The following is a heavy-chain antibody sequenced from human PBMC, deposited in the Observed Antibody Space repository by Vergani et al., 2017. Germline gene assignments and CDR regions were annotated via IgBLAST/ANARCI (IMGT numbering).Heavy chain of an antibody. Sequence: QMQLVQSGPEVKKPGTSVKVSCKASGFTFTSSAMQWVRQARGQRLEWIGWIVVGSGNTNYAQKFQERVTITRDMSTSTAYRELSSLRSEDTAVYYCAADRFLYGSSTSCPYYGMDVWGQGTTVTVSS. J-gene: IGHJ6*02. D-gene: IGHD2-2*01. V-gene: IGHV1-58*02. CDR2: IVVGSGNT. CDR1: GFTFTSSA. CDR3: AADRFLYGSSTSCPYYGMDV.